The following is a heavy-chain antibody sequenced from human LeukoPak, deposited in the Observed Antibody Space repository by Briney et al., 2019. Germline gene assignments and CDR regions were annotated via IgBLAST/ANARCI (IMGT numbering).Heavy chain of an antibody. Sequence: GGSLRLSCAASGFTFSSYAMSWVRQAPGKGLEWVSAFSGGGGSTYYADSVKGRFTISRDNSKNTLYLQMNSLRAEDTAVYYCAKANAFTMGYYFDYWGQGTLVTVSS. CDR1: GFTFSSYA. CDR3: AKANAFTMGYYFDY. CDR2: FSGGGGST. D-gene: IGHD3-10*01. V-gene: IGHV3-23*01. J-gene: IGHJ4*02.